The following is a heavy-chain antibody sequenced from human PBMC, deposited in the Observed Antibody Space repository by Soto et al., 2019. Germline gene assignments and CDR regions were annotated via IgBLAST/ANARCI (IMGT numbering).Heavy chain of an antibody. V-gene: IGHV4-34*01. J-gene: IGHJ4*02. CDR3: ARTYSSSWYLGY. CDR1: GGSFSGYY. CDR2: INHSGST. Sequence: QVQLQQWGAGLLKPSETLSLTCAVYGGSFSGYYWSWIRQPPGKGLEWIGEINHSGSTNYNPSIKSRVTISVDTSKNQFSLKLSSVTAADTAVYYCARTYSSSWYLGYWGQGTLVTVSS. D-gene: IGHD6-13*01.